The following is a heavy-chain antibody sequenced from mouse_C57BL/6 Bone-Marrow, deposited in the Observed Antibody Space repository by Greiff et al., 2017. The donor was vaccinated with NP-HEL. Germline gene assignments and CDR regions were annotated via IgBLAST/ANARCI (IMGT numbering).Heavy chain of an antibody. Sequence: QVQLKQSGAELVKPGASVKMSCKASGYTFTSYWITWVKQRPGQGLEWIGDIYPGSGSTNYNEKFKSKATLTVDTSSSTAYMQLSSLTSEDSAVYYCARSGWLLPWFAYWGQGTLVTVSA. V-gene: IGHV1-55*01. J-gene: IGHJ3*01. CDR2: IYPGSGST. D-gene: IGHD2-3*01. CDR1: GYTFTSYW. CDR3: ARSGWLLPWFAY.